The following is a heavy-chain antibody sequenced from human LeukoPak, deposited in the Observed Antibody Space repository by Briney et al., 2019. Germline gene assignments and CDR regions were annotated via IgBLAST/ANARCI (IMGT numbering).Heavy chain of an antibody. J-gene: IGHJ4*02. CDR3: AGYYDSSGPQCPSY. CDR2: IIPILGIA. D-gene: IGHD3-22*01. V-gene: IGHV1-69*02. CDR1: GGTFSSYT. Sequence: GAPVKVSCKASGGTFSSYTISWVRQAPGQGLEWMGRIIPILGIANYAQKFQGRVTITADKSTSTAYMELSSLRSEDTAVYYCAGYYDSSGPQCPSYWGQGTLVTVSS.